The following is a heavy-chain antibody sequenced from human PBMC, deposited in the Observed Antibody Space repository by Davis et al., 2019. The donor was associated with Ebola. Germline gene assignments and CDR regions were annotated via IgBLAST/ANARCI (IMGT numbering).Heavy chain of an antibody. CDR3: ARDWAGGATDY. Sequence: GESLKISCAASGFTFSSYAMSWVRQAPGKGLEWVANINQDGSVTNYVNSVKGRFTISRENAKNSVYLQMNSLRAEDTAIYYCARDWAGGATDYWGQGTLVTVSS. CDR2: INQDGSVT. J-gene: IGHJ4*02. V-gene: IGHV3-7*01. D-gene: IGHD3-16*01. CDR1: GFTFSSYA.